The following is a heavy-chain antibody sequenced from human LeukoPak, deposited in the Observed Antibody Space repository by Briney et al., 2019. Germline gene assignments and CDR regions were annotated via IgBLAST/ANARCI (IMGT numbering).Heavy chain of an antibody. J-gene: IGHJ4*02. V-gene: IGHV4-39*07. CDR1: GGSISSSSYY. D-gene: IGHD3-22*01. Sequence: SETLSLTCTVSGGSISSSSYYWGWIRQPPGTGLEWLGSIYYSGSTYYNPSLKSRVTISVDTSKNQFSLKLSSVTAADTAVYYCAREGIRDSSVKYIRWKPGYFDYWGQGTLVTVSS. CDR2: IYYSGST. CDR3: AREGIRDSSVKYIRWKPGYFDY.